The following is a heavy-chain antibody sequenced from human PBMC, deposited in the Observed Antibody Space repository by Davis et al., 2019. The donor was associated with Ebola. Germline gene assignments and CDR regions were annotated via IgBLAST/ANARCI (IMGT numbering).Heavy chain of an antibody. CDR3: AIYDYVWGSYRLDY. J-gene: IGHJ4*02. V-gene: IGHV3-74*01. CDR1: GFTFSYCD. CDR2: INSDGSST. Sequence: HTGGSLRLSCAASGFTFSYCDMSWVRQAPGKGLVWVSRINSDGSSTSYADSVKGRFTISRDNAKNTLYLQMNSLRAEDTAVYYCAIYDYVWGSYRLDYWGQGTLVTVSS. D-gene: IGHD3-16*02.